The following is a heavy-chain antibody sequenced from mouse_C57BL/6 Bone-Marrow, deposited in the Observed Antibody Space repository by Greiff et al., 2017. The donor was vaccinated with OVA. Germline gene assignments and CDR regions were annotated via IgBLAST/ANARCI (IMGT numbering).Heavy chain of an antibody. CDR1: GYTFTTYP. CDR2: FHPYNDDT. V-gene: IGHV1-47*01. D-gene: IGHD1-1*01. CDR3: ARRNYYGSLAY. J-gene: IGHJ3*01. Sequence: VKVVESGAELVKPGASVKMSCKASGYTFTTYPIEWMKQNHGKSLEWIGNFHPYNDDTKYNEKFKGKATLTVEKSSSTVYLELSRLTSDDSAVYYCARRNYYGSLAYWGQGTLVTVSA.